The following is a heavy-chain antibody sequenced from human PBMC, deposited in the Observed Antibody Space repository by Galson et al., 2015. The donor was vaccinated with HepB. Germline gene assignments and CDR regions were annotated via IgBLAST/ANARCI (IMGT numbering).Heavy chain of an antibody. D-gene: IGHD2-8*02. CDR3: ARDPTGLTDFDF. J-gene: IGHJ4*02. CDR1: GFTFSTYG. V-gene: IGHV3-48*01. CDR2: ISEGGGTT. Sequence: SLRLSCAASGFTFSTYGMNWVRQAPGKGLEWLSYISEGGGTTYYADSVKGRFTISRDNAKNSLYLQMDSLRAEDTSVYYCARDPTGLTDFDFWGQGTLVTVSS.